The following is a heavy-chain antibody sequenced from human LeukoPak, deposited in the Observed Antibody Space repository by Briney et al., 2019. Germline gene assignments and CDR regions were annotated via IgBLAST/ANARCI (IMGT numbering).Heavy chain of an antibody. Sequence: PGGSLRLSCAASGFTFSSYGMHWVRQAPGKGLEWVAFIRYDGSNKYYADSVKGRFTISRDNSKNTLYLQMNSLRAEDTAVYYCAKEAHYYGSGSLGGYWGQGTLVTVSS. D-gene: IGHD3-10*01. J-gene: IGHJ4*02. CDR2: IRYDGSNK. CDR3: AKEAHYYGSGSLGGY. V-gene: IGHV3-30*02. CDR1: GFTFSSYG.